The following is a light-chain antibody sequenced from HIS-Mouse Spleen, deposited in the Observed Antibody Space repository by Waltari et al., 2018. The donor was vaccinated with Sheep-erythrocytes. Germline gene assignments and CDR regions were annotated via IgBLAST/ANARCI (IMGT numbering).Light chain of an antibody. Sequence: QSALTQPASVSGSPGQSITIPRTGTSSAVGSYNLVSWYQQHPGKAPKLMIYEGSKRPSGVSNRFSGSKSGNTASLTISGLQAEDEADYYCCSYAGSSTPWVFGGGTKLTVL. J-gene: IGLJ3*02. CDR2: EGS. CDR1: SSAVGSYNL. CDR3: CSYAGSSTPWV. V-gene: IGLV2-23*01.